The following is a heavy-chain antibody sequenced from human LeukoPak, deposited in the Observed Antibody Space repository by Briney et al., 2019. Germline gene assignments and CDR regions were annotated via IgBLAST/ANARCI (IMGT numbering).Heavy chain of an antibody. V-gene: IGHV4-4*07. CDR3: ARDPRSIVLGYYYYYMDV. J-gene: IGHJ6*03. Sequence: SETLSLTCTVSGGSISSYYGSWIRQPAGKGLEWIGRIYTSGSTNYNPSLKSRVTISVDKSKNQFSLKLSSVTAADTAVYYCARDPRSIVLGYYYYYMDVWGKGTTVTVSS. CDR2: IYTSGST. CDR1: GGSISSYY. D-gene: IGHD2/OR15-2a*01.